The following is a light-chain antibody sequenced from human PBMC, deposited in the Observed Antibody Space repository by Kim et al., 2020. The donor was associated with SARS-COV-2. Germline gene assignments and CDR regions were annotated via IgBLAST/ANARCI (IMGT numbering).Light chain of an antibody. J-gene: IGKJ1*01. CDR3: QKYDGAPWT. CDR2: ASS. Sequence: ASVGDRVTSTCRASQAIGNHLVWYQQKAGKVPKLLIYASSTLQSGVPSRFSGSGSGTEFTLTISSLQPEDVATYFCQKYDGAPWTFGQGTKVDIK. CDR1: QAIGNH. V-gene: IGKV1-27*01.